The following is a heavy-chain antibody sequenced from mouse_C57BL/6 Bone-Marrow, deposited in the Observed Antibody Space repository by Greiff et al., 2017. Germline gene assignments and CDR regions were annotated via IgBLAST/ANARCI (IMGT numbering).Heavy chain of an antibody. CDR2: ISGGGGNT. D-gene: IGHD1-1*01. V-gene: IGHV5-9*01. Sequence: EVKLLESGGGLVKPGGSLKLSCAASGFTFSSYTMSWVRQTPEKRLQWVAAISGGGGNTYYPDSVKGRFTISRDNVKNIRYLQMSSLRSEDTALYYCSRQVTTVLATKYFDVWGTGTTVTVSS. J-gene: IGHJ1*03. CDR1: GFTFSSYT. CDR3: SRQVTTVLATKYFDV.